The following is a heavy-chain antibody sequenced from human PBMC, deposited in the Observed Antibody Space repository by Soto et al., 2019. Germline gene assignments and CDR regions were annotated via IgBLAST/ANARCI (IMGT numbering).Heavy chain of an antibody. D-gene: IGHD6-13*01. V-gene: IGHV4-4*02. Sequence: SETLSLTCAVSGGSISSSNWWSWVRQPPGKGLEWIGEIYHSGSTNYNPSLKSRVTISVDKSENQFSLKLSSVTAADTAVYYCARLGYSSSWYTVDYWGQGTLVTVSS. CDR1: GGSISSSNW. CDR3: ARLGYSSSWYTVDY. J-gene: IGHJ4*02. CDR2: IYHSGST.